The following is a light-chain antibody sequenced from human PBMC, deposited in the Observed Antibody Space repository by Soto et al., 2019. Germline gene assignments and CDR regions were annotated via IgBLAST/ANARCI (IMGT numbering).Light chain of an antibody. CDR2: DAS. V-gene: IGKV3-11*01. CDR3: QQRSNWPLT. Sequence: EIVLTQSPATLSLSPGERATLSCRASQSVSTYLSWYQQRPGQAPRLLIYDASIRATAIPARFSGSGSGTDFTLTISSLEPEDFAVYYCQQRSNWPLTFGGGTEVEIK. J-gene: IGKJ4*01. CDR1: QSVSTY.